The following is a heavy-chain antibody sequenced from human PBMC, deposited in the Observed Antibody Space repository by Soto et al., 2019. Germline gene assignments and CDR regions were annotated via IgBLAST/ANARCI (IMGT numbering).Heavy chain of an antibody. CDR2: ISPYNDYT. CDR3: ARGGFYDGVWGKLSHSGLDV. Sequence: QVRLVQSAGEVKKPGASVKVSCKTSGYTFIRYGITWVRQAPGQGLEWMGWISPYNDYTNYAQKFQGRVTMTAGTSTKAVYLELRPLTPDDTSVYYSARGGFYDGVWGKLSHSGLDVWGQGTTVSVSS. D-gene: IGHD3-16*01. J-gene: IGHJ6*02. V-gene: IGHV1-18*01. CDR1: GYTFIRYG.